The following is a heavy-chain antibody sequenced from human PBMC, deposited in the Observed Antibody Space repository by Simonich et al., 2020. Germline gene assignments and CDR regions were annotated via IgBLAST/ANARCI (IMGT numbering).Heavy chain of an antibody. CDR2: INHIGRT. CDR1: GGSFSGYY. J-gene: IGHJ1*01. V-gene: IGHV4-34*01. CDR3: ARRGYYNFWSGYEYFQH. Sequence: QVQLQQWGAGLLKPSETLSLTCAVYGGSFSGYYWVWIRQPPGKGLEWMGEINHIGRTNNNPSRKRRVTISVDTSKNQFSLKLSSVTAADTAVYYCARRGYYNFWSGYEYFQHWGQGTLVTVSS. D-gene: IGHD3-3*01.